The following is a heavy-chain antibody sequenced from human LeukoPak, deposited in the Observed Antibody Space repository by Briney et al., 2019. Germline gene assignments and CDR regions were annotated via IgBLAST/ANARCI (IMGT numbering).Heavy chain of an antibody. Sequence: PSETLSLTCTVSGGSISSYYWSWLRQPPGKGLEWIGYISYSGSTNYNPSLKSRVTISVDTSKNQFSLKLSSVTAADTAVSYCARQHRGYSGYDYFYYWGQGTLVTVSS. V-gene: IGHV4-59*01. CDR2: ISYSGST. J-gene: IGHJ4*02. CDR1: GGSISSYY. CDR3: ARQHRGYSGYDYFYY. D-gene: IGHD5-12*01.